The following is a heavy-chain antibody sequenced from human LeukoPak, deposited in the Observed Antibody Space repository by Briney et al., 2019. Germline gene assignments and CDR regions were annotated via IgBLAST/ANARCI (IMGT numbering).Heavy chain of an antibody. V-gene: IGHV3-23*01. CDR3: AKDAYSSGYNWFDP. J-gene: IGHJ5*02. CDR2: ISGSGGST. D-gene: IGHD3-22*01. Sequence: GGSLRLSCAASGFTFSSYGMHWVRQAPGKGLEWVSAISGSGGSTYYADSVKGRFTISRDNSKNTLYLQMNSLRAEDTAVYYCAKDAYSSGYNWFDPWGRGTLVTVSS. CDR1: GFTFSSYG.